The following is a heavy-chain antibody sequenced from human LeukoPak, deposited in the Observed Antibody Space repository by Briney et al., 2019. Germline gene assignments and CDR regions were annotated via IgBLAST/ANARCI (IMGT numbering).Heavy chain of an antibody. Sequence: ASVKVSCKASGYTFTGYYTHWVRQAPGKGLEWMGRINPNSGGTNYAQKFQGRVTMTRDTSISTAYMELSRLRSDDTAVYYCARDQDPLHYDILTGYYSEEGIYDYWGQGTLVTVSS. V-gene: IGHV1-2*06. CDR1: GYTFTGYY. D-gene: IGHD3-9*01. CDR3: ARDQDPLHYDILTGYYSEEGIYDY. J-gene: IGHJ4*02. CDR2: INPNSGGT.